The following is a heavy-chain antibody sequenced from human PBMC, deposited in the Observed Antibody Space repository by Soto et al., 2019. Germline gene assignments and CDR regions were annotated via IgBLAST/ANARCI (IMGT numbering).Heavy chain of an antibody. D-gene: IGHD2-15*01. CDR1: GFTFSTYG. V-gene: IGHV3-33*01. J-gene: IGHJ4*02. CDR2: IWSDGSNK. Sequence: QVQLVESGGGVVQPGRSLRLSCAASGFTFSTYGMHWVRQAPGKGLEWVAVIWSDGSNKNYADSVKGRFTISRDNSKNTLYLQMNSLRAEDTAVYYCARDRGGAPFDYWGQGTLVTVSS. CDR3: ARDRGGAPFDY.